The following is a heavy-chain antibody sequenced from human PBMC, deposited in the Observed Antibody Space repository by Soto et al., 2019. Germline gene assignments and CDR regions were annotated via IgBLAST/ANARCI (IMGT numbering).Heavy chain of an antibody. Sequence: QVQLVQSGAEVKKPGSSVKVSCKASGGTFTSNAISWVRQAPGQGLEWMGGIIPIFGTANYAQKFQGRVTITADETTSTAYMELGSLRSEDTAVYYCARGSEGYYYDSSGYYPHAFDIWGQGTMVTVSS. CDR3: ARGSEGYYYDSSGYYPHAFDI. J-gene: IGHJ3*02. CDR1: GGTFTSNA. D-gene: IGHD3-22*01. V-gene: IGHV1-69*01. CDR2: IIPIFGTA.